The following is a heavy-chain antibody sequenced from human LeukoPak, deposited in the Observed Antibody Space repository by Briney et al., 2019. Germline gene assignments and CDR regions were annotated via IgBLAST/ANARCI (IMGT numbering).Heavy chain of an antibody. J-gene: IGHJ4*02. CDR2: IKQDGTAT. Sequence: GGSLRLSCAASGFTFSSHWMSWVRQAPGKGLEWVANIKQDGTATYYVDSVKGRFTISRDNAKNSLYLQMNSLRAEDTAVYYCARISTAAAGDFDFWGQGTLVTVSS. CDR1: GFTFSSHW. CDR3: ARISTAAAGDFDF. V-gene: IGHV3-7*05. D-gene: IGHD6-13*01.